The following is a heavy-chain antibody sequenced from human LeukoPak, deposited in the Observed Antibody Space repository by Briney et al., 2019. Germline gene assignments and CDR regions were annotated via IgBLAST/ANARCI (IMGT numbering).Heavy chain of an antibody. CDR3: ARREEYYYGSGSGFDY. D-gene: IGHD3-10*01. CDR1: GGSISSSSYY. J-gene: IGHJ4*02. V-gene: IGHV4-39*01. CDR2: IYYSGST. Sequence: PSETLSLTCTVSGGSISSSSYYWGWIRQPPGKGLEWIGSIYYSGSTYYNPSLKSRVTISVDTSKNQFSLKLSSLTDPNTAVYSCARREEYYYGSGSGFDYWGQGTLVTVSS.